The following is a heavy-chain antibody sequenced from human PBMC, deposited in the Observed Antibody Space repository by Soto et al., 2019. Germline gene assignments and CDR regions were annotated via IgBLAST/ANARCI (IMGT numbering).Heavy chain of an antibody. CDR3: ARGIYSGSFLVGCEI. CDR1: GYTFTNDY. D-gene: IGHD1-26*01. V-gene: IGHV1-2*02. Sequence: QVQLVQSGAEMKKPGASVKVSCKTSGYTFTNDYIHWVRQAPGQGLQWMGWCNAKNDGAPSAQRFQGRVTMTSDTSVGTAYLELSRLRSDDTAIYYCARGIYSGSFLVGCEIWGQGTMVTVSP. CDR2: CNAKNDGA. J-gene: IGHJ3*02.